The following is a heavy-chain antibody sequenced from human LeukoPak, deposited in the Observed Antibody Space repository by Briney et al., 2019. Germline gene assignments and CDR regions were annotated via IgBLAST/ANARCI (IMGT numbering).Heavy chain of an antibody. CDR2: IIPIFGTA. CDR3: ARDRNNILTALGD. D-gene: IGHD3-9*01. CDR1: GGTFSSYA. V-gene: IGHV1-69*13. J-gene: IGHJ4*02. Sequence: SVKVSCKASGGTFSSYAISWVRQAPGQGLEWMGGIIPIFGTANYAQKFQGRVTITADESTSTAYMELSSLRSENTAVYYCARDRNNILTALGDWGQGPLVTVPS.